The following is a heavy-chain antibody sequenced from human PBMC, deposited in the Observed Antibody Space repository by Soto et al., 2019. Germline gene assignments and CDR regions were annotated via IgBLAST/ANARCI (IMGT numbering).Heavy chain of an antibody. CDR3: VRDLDGSGSYYTDY. CDR1: GYNFINYG. CDR2: ISVYNGNT. V-gene: IGHV1-18*01. D-gene: IGHD3-10*01. J-gene: IGHJ4*02. Sequence: VHLVQSGVEVKKPGASVKVSCKASGYNFINYGITWVRQAPGQGLEWMGWISVYNGNTKYAQNLQGRVTMTTDTSTSTAYMELRSLRSDDTAVYYCVRDLDGSGSYYTDYWGLGTLVTVSS.